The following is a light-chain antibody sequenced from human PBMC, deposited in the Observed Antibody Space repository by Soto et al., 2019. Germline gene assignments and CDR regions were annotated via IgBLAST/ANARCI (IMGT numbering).Light chain of an antibody. CDR1: QTVRTY. CDR2: AAS. Sequence: DIHMTQSPSSLSASVGDRVTIRCRASQTVRTYLNWYQQKPGKAPILLIYAASSLPSAVPPRFTGAGSETDFTLTISSLQPEDFGTYYCQQTYSTPITFGQGTRLEIK. CDR3: QQTYSTPIT. V-gene: IGKV1-39*01. J-gene: IGKJ5*01.